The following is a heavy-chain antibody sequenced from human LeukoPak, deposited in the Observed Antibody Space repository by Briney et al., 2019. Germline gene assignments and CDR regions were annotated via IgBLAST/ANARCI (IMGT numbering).Heavy chain of an antibody. Sequence: PGGSLRLSCAASGFTFSSYGMHWVRQAPGKGLEWVAFIRYDGSNKYYPDSVKGRFTISRDNSKNTLYLQMNSLRAEDTAVYYCAKDLGSSGWYDAFDIRGQGTMVTVSS. J-gene: IGHJ3*02. CDR3: AKDLGSSGWYDAFDI. V-gene: IGHV3-30*02. CDR2: IRYDGSNK. D-gene: IGHD6-19*01. CDR1: GFTFSSYG.